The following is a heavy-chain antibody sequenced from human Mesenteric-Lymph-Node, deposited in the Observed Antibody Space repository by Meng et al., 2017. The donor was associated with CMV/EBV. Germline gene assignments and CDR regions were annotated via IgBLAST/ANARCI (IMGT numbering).Heavy chain of an antibody. CDR3: ARDLSYYYGMDV. CDR1: GYTFTSYD. Sequence: ASVKVSCKASGYTFTSYDINWVRQATGQGLEWMGWMNPNSGNTGYAQKFQGRVTITTDESTSTAYMELSSLRSEDTAVYYCARDLSYYYGMDVWGQGTTVTVSS. V-gene: IGHV1-8*03. J-gene: IGHJ6*02. CDR2: MNPNSGNT.